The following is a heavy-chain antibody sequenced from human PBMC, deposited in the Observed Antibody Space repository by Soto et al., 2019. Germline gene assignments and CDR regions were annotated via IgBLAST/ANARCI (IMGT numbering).Heavy chain of an antibody. J-gene: IGHJ5*02. CDR3: ARDCSGGSCGGKFDP. D-gene: IGHD2-15*01. V-gene: IGHV4-34*01. CDR1: GGSFSGYY. Sequence: QVQLQQWGAGLLKPSETLSLTCAVYGGSFSGYYWSWIRQPPGKGLEWIGEINHSGSTNYNPSLKSRVIISVDTSKNQFSLKLSSVTAADTAVYYCARDCSGGSCGGKFDPWGQGTLVTVSS. CDR2: INHSGST.